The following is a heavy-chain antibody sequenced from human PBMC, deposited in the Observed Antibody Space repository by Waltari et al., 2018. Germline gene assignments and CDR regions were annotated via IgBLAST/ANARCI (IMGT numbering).Heavy chain of an antibody. CDR1: DASVTGHH. Sequence: QVQLHESGPGVVKPSETLSPTCTVSDASVTGHHWGWIRQPPGKGLEWIGYLYYTWRVNYNPSVSVRLTLAVDTSRNQFSLNLRSVTAAETAIYYCVRDRGGFSHFDWFLSIWSQGKMVTVSS. CDR2: LYYTWRV. CDR3: VRDRGGFSHFDWFLSI. D-gene: IGHD3-9*01. V-gene: IGHV4-59*02. J-gene: IGHJ3*02.